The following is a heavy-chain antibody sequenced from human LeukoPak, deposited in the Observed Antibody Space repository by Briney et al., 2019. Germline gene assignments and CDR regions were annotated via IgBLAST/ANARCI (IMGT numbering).Heavy chain of an antibody. CDR1: GGSISSGGYY. V-gene: IGHV4-30-2*01. CDR2: IYHSGST. D-gene: IGHD3-3*01. J-gene: IGHJ6*03. Sequence: SETLSLTCTVSGGSISSGGYYWSWIRQPPGKGLEWIGYIYHSGSTYYNPSLKSRVTISVDRSKNQFSLKLSSVTAADTAVYYCARGEILEWSLKPYYMNVWGKGTTVTVSS. CDR3: ARGEILEWSLKPYYMNV.